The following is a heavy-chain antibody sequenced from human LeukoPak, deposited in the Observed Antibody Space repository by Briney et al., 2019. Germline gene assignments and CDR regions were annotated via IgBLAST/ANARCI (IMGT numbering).Heavy chain of an antibody. V-gene: IGHV1-8*01. CDR2: MNPNSGNT. CDR1: GYTFTSYD. Sequence: GASVKVSCKAPGYTFTSYDINWVRQATGQGLEWMGWMNPNSGNTGYAQKFQGRVTMTRNTSISTAYMELNSLRSEDTAVYYCATADYSNYLPFDYWGQGTLVTVSS. J-gene: IGHJ4*02. D-gene: IGHD4-11*01. CDR3: ATADYSNYLPFDY.